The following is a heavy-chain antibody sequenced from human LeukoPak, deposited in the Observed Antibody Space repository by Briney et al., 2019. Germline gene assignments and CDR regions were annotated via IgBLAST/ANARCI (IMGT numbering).Heavy chain of an antibody. Sequence: ASVKVSCKASGYTFSVYYIHWVRQAPGQGLEWMGWIVPNSGGTNYAQKFQGRVTMTRDTSISTAYMELSRLRSDDTAVYYCARYDTTGTTLGWFDPWGQGTLVTVSS. D-gene: IGHD1-1*01. J-gene: IGHJ5*02. V-gene: IGHV1-2*02. CDR2: IVPNSGGT. CDR3: ARYDTTGTTLGWFDP. CDR1: GYTFSVYY.